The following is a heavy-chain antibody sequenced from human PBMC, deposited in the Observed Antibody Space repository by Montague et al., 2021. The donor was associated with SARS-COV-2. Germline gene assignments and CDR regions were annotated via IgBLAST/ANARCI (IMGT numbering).Heavy chain of an antibody. CDR1: GGSLDTSCYY. D-gene: IGHD2-21*01. J-gene: IGHJ4*02. CDR3: ARGPFWIAAPDY. CDR2: MHYSGAT. Sequence: SETLSLTCSVSGGSLDTSCYYWGWVRQPPGQELDWIVSMHYSGATFYNPSLKIRATISVETTKNQFSLSLTSVTAADTAVYYCARGPFWIAAPDYWGQGILVAVSS. V-gene: IGHV4-39*07.